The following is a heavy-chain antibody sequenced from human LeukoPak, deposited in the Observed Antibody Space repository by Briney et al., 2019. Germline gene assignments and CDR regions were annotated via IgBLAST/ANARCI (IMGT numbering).Heavy chain of an antibody. D-gene: IGHD3-22*01. Sequence: GGSLRLSCAASGFTFRNFWMSWVRQAPGKGLEWLANVRKDGSETYYLDSVKGRFTISRDNAKKSLYLEMNSLRGEDTAVYYCTTSDESSGTNWGQGTLVTVSS. V-gene: IGHV3-7*01. J-gene: IGHJ4*02. CDR2: VRKDGSET. CDR1: GFTFRNFW. CDR3: TTSDESSGTN.